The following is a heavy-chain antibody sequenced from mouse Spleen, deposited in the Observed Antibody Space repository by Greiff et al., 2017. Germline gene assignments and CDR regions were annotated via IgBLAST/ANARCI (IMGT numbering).Heavy chain of an antibody. CDR2: INPYNGGT. J-gene: IGHJ2*01. D-gene: IGHD2-14*01. CDR1: GYTFTDYY. V-gene: IGHV1-19*01. Sequence: EVKLVESGPVLVKPGASVKMSCKASGYTFTDYYMNWVKQSHGKSLEWIGVINPYNGGTSYNQKFKGKATLTVDKSSSTAYMELNSLTSEDSAVYYCARSRYDEGGDYWGQGTTLTVSS. CDR3: ARSRYDEGGDY.